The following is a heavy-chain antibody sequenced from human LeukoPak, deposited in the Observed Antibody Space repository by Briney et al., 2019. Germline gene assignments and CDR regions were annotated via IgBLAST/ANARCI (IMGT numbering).Heavy chain of an antibody. Sequence: ASVKVSCKVSGYTLTELSTHWVRQAPGKGLEWMGGFDPEDGETIYAQKFQGRVTMTEDASTDTAYMELSSLRSEDTAVYYCATAGGSHDYYYYYMDAWGKGTTVTVSS. CDR1: GYTLTELS. J-gene: IGHJ6*03. D-gene: IGHD3-16*01. CDR3: ATAGGSHDYYYYYMDA. CDR2: FDPEDGET. V-gene: IGHV1-24*01.